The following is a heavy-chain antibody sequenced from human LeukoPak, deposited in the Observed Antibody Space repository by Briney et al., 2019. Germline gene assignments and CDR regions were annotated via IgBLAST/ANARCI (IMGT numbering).Heavy chain of an antibody. CDR2: IHSDGST. CDR3: ARERGRGRDSPWFDY. D-gene: IGHD1-26*01. CDR1: GFIVSGDF. Sequence: GSLRLSCAASGFIVSGDFMSWVRQAPGKGLEWVSVIHSDGSTYYADSVKGRFTISRDNSKNTLDLQMTGLRAEDTAVYYCARERGRGRDSPWFDYWGQGTLVTVSS. V-gene: IGHV3-53*01. J-gene: IGHJ4*02.